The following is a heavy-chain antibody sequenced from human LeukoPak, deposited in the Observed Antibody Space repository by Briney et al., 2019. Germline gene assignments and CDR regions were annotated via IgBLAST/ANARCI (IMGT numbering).Heavy chain of an antibody. Sequence: SETLSLTCTVSGGSISSGTYYWNWIRQPAGTGLEWIGRIYTSGSTNYNPSLKSRVTISVDTSKNQFSLRLNSVTAADTAVYYCARDLRVVVTAIFDFWGQGTLVTVSS. D-gene: IGHD2-21*02. CDR3: ARDLRVVVTAIFDF. CDR2: IYTSGST. J-gene: IGHJ4*02. CDR1: GGSISSGTYY. V-gene: IGHV4-61*02.